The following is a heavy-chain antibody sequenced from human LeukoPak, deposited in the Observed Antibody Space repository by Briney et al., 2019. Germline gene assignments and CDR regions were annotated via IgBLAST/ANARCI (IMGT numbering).Heavy chain of an antibody. CDR2: ISAYNGNT. CDR1: GYTFTSYG. Sequence: GASVKVSCKASGYTFTSYGISWVRQAPGQGLEWMGWISAYNGNTNYAQKLQGRVTMTTDTSTSTAYMELRSLRSDDTAVYYCAILVGVLTGPDAFDFWGQGTMVTVSS. V-gene: IGHV1-18*01. CDR3: AILVGVLTGPDAFDF. D-gene: IGHD3-9*01. J-gene: IGHJ3*01.